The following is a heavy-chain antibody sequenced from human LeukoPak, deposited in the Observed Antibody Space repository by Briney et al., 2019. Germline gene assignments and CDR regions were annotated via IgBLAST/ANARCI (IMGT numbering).Heavy chain of an antibody. Sequence: SETLSLTCTVSGGSISSSGYYWGWIRQPPGKGLEWIGSIYYSGSTYYNPSLKSRVTISVDTSKNQFSLKLSSVTAADTAVYYCAKGGLRPGIDPWGQGTLVTVSS. D-gene: IGHD3-10*01. V-gene: IGHV4-39*07. CDR3: AKGGLRPGIDP. CDR1: GGSISSSGYY. CDR2: IYYSGST. J-gene: IGHJ5*02.